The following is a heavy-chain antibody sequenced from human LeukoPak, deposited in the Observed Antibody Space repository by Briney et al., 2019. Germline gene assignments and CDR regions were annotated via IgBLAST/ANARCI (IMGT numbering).Heavy chain of an antibody. V-gene: IGHV4-39*01. CDR1: GGSISSSSYY. D-gene: IGHD2-15*01. CDR2: VFYSGNT. Sequence: SETLSLTCSVSGGSISSSSYYWGWIRQPPGKGLEWIGSVFYSGNTYYNPSLKSRVTISVDASKNQFSLKLSSVTAADTAVYYCARSVNIVVEYYFDYWGQGTLVTVSS. CDR3: ARSVNIVVEYYFDY. J-gene: IGHJ4*02.